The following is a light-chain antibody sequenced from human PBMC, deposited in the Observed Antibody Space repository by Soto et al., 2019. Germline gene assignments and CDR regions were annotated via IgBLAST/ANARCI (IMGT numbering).Light chain of an antibody. CDR2: AVS. CDR1: TSSIGAGHD. Sequence: QSVLTQPTSVSGSPGQWVTISCTWNTSSIGAGHDVHWYQQHPGKAPQLMIYAVSNRPSGVSNRFSASKSGNTASLFISGLQAEDEADYYCSSYTSDSSYVFGSGTKVTVL. CDR3: SSYTSDSSYV. J-gene: IGLJ1*01. V-gene: IGLV2-14*01.